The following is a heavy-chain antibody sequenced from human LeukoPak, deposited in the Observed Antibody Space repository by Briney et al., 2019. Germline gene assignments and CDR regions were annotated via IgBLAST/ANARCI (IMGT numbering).Heavy chain of an antibody. CDR3: GSGGDHLATTYT. CDR2: ISSSSSYI. CDR1: RFTFSSYN. V-gene: IGHV3-21*01. J-gene: IGHJ5*02. D-gene: IGHD1-14*01. Sequence: GGSLRLSCAASRFTFSSYNMNWVRQAPGKGLEWVSSISSSSSYIYYADSVKGRFTISRDNAKNSLYLQMNSLRAEDTAVYYCGSGGDHLATTYTWGQGTLVTVSS.